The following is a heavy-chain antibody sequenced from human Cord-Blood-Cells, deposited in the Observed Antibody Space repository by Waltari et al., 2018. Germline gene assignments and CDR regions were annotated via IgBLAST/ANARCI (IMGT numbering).Heavy chain of an antibody. J-gene: IGHJ4*02. CDR1: GLSLTPSGVG. D-gene: IGHD1-7*01. V-gene: IGHV2-5*02. CDR2: VYWVYDK. Sequence: QITFKEPGPTLVKPTQTLTLTCTFSGLSLTPSGVGVGWIRQPPGMALEWLALVYWVYDKRYSPCLKSRLTITKETSKNQVVLTMTNMDPVETATYCCSLLCERITGTTGVGFDYWGRGTLVTVSS. CDR3: SLLCERITGTTGVGFDY.